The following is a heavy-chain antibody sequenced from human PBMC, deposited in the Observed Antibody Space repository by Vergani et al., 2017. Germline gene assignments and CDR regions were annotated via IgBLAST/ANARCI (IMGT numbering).Heavy chain of an antibody. CDR1: GFTLSDYY. V-gene: IGHV3-11*01. CDR2: ISSSGASM. D-gene: IGHD4/OR15-4a*01. J-gene: IGHJ6*03. Sequence: QVQLVESGGGLVKPGGSLRLSCAASGFTLSDYYMSWIRQAPGPGLECVSYISSSGASMYYADSVKGRFTLSRDNAKNSLYLQMNSLRAEDTAVYYCASVLYYYYYMDVWGKGTTVTVSS. CDR3: ASVLYYYYYMDV.